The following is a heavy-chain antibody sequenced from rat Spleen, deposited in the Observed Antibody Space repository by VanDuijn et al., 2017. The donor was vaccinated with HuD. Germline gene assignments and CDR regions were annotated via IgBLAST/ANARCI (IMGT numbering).Heavy chain of an antibody. V-gene: IGHV5-22*01. J-gene: IGHJ2*01. CDR1: GLSFSNYD. CDR2: ITYEGNST. D-gene: IGHD1-11*01. CDR3: TTDYGGYGDY. Sequence: EVQLVESGGGLVQPGRSMKLSCAASGLSFSNYDMAWVRQAPKKGLEWVASITYEGNSTYYGDSVKGRFTISRDNAKSTLYLQMDSLRSEDTATYYCTTDYGGYGDYWGQGVMVTVSS.